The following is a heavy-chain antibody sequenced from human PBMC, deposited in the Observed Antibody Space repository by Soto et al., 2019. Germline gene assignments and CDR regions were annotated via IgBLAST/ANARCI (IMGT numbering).Heavy chain of an antibody. D-gene: IGHD3-16*01. Sequence: QVQLVQSGAEVKKPGSSVKVSCKASGGTFSSYAIDWVRQAPGQGLEWMGGIIPIFGTADYAQKFQGRVTSTADESTSQAYMELSSLRSEDRAGYYCARGQTGGGWGYYFDYWGQGTLVTVSS. CDR1: GGTFSSYA. CDR3: ARGQTGGGWGYYFDY. CDR2: IIPIFGTA. J-gene: IGHJ4*02. V-gene: IGHV1-69*12.